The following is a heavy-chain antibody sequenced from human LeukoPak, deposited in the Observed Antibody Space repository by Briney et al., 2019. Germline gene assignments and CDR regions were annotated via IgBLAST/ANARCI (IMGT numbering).Heavy chain of an antibody. CDR2: ISSSGSTI. CDR3: ARVLRGTSGAFDI. Sequence: GGSLRLSCAASGFTFSSYEMNWVRQAPGKGLEWVSYISSSGSTIYYADSVKGRFTISRDNAKNSLYLQMNSLRAEDTAVYYCARVLRGTSGAFDIWGQGTMVTVSS. J-gene: IGHJ3*02. D-gene: IGHD1-14*01. CDR1: GFTFSSYE. V-gene: IGHV3-48*03.